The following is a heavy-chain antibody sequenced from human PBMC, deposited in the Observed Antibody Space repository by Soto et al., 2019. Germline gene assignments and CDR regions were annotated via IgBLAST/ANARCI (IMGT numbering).Heavy chain of an antibody. V-gene: IGHV3-9*01. CDR3: VRSSGSQPRAGWFDP. D-gene: IGHD1-26*01. J-gene: IGHJ5*02. CDR1: GFNFDDHA. CDR2: ISWNSVTI. Sequence: EVQLVESGGGLAQPGLSRRLSVASSGFNFDDHAMHCVRQTPGKGLEWVSVISWNSVTINYADSIKGRFTISRDNATRTLYLQMNNLRPADTAMYFCVRSSGSQPRAGWFDPWGQGTLVTVS.